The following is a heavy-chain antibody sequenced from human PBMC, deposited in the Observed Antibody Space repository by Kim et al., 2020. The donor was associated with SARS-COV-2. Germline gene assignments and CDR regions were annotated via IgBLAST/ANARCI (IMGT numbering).Heavy chain of an antibody. CDR3: ARGGWAVYGSGSYGYYYGMDV. J-gene: IGHJ6*02. V-gene: IGHV4-4*02. D-gene: IGHD3-10*01. CDR1: GGSISSSNW. CDR2: IYHSGST. Sequence: SETLSLTSAVSGGSISSSNWWSWVRQPPGKGLEWSGEIYHSGSTNYNPSLKSRVTISVDKSKNQFSLKLSAVTAADTAVYYCARGGWAVYGSGSYGYYYGMDVWGQGTTVTVSS.